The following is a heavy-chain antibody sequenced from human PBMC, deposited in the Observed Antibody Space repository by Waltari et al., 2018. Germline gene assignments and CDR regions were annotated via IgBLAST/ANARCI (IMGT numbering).Heavy chain of an antibody. CDR1: GFTFRSYA. D-gene: IGHD3-10*01. J-gene: IGHJ1*01. CDR3: AKDEDGSGSYYNGYFQH. Sequence: EVQLVESGGGLVQPGGSLRLSCAASGFTFRSYAKRWVRPAQGKVLEWFSAISGSGGSTYYADSVKGRFTISRDNSKNTLYLQMNSLRAEDTAVYYCAKDEDGSGSYYNGYFQHWGQGTLVTVSS. V-gene: IGHV3-23*04. CDR2: ISGSGGST.